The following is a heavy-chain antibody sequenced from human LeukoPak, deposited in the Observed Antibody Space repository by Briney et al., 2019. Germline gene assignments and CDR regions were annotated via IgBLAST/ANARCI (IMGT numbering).Heavy chain of an antibody. CDR2: IYYSGST. J-gene: IGHJ3*02. D-gene: IGHD1-26*01. CDR1: GGSISSGGYY. Sequence: SQTLSLTCTVSGGSISSGGYYWSWIRQPPGKGLEWIGSIYYSGSTYYNPSLKSRVTISVDTSKNQFSLKLSSETAADTAVYYCARDRVGAISDAFDIWGQGTMVTVSS. CDR3: ARDRVGAISDAFDI. V-gene: IGHV4-39*07.